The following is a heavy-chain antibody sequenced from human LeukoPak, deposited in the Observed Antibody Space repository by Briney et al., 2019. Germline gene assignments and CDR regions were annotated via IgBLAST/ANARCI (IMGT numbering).Heavy chain of an antibody. CDR2: IRSKANSYAT. Sequence: GGSLRLSCAASGFTFSGSAMHWVRQASGKGLEWVGRIRSKANSYATAYAASVKGRFTISRDDSKNTAYLQMNSLKTEDTAVYYCARESNSHNWFDPWGQGTLVTVSS. CDR1: GFTFSGSA. D-gene: IGHD4-11*01. J-gene: IGHJ5*02. V-gene: IGHV3-73*01. CDR3: ARESNSHNWFDP.